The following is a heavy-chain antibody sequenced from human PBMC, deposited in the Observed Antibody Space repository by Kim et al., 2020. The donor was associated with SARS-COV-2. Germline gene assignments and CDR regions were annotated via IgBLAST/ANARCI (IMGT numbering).Heavy chain of an antibody. CDR1: GGSISSSSYY. D-gene: IGHD6-13*01. Sequence: SETLSLTCTVSGGSISSSSYYWGWIRQPPGKGLEWIGSIYYSGSTYYNPSLKSRVTISVDTSKNQFSLKLSSVTAADTAVYYCARQGSSWEGYGMDVWGQGTTVTVSS. V-gene: IGHV4-39*01. J-gene: IGHJ6*02. CDR3: ARQGSSWEGYGMDV. CDR2: IYYSGST.